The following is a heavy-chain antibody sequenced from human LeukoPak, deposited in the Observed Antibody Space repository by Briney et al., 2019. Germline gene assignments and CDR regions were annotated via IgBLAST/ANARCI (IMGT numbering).Heavy chain of an antibody. J-gene: IGHJ4*02. V-gene: IGHV3-23*01. CDR3: AKDGRFLEWLPPYFDY. Sequence: GGSLRLSCAASGFTFSNAWMSWVRQAPGKGLEWVSAISGSGGSTYYADSVKGRFTISRDNSKNTLYLQMNSLRAEDTAVYYCAKDGRFLEWLPPYFDYWGQGTLVTVSS. CDR2: ISGSGGST. D-gene: IGHD3-3*01. CDR1: GFTFSNAW.